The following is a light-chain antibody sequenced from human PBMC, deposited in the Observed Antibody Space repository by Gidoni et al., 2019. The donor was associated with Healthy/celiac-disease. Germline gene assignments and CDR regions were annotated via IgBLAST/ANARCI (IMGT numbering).Light chain of an antibody. CDR1: QGISNS. CDR2: AAS. J-gene: IGKJ1*01. V-gene: IGKV1-NL1*01. CDR3: QQYYSTPPT. Sequence: DIQMTQSPSSLSASVGDRVTITCRASQGISNSLAWYQQKPGKAPKLLLYAASRLESGVPSRFSGSGSGTDYALTISSLQPEDFATCYCQQYYSTPPTFGQGTKVEIK.